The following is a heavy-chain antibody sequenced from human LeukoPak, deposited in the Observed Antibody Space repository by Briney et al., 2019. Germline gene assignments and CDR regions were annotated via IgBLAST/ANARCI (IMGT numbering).Heavy chain of an antibody. CDR3: ARAPRQQLGGYGFDY. V-gene: IGHV3-7*01. Sequence: GGSLRLSCAASGFTFSSYWMSWVRQAPGKGLEWVANIKQDGSEKYYVDSVKGRFTISRDNAKNSLYLQMNSLRAEDTAVYYCARAPRQQLGGYGFDYWGQGTLVTVSS. CDR2: IKQDGSEK. J-gene: IGHJ4*02. D-gene: IGHD6-13*01. CDR1: GFTFSSYW.